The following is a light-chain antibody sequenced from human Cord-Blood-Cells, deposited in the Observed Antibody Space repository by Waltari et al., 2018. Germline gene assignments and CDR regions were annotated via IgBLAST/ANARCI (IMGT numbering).Light chain of an antibody. CDR3: SSYTSSSTWV. V-gene: IGLV2-14*01. CDR2: DVS. J-gene: IGLJ3*02. Sequence: QSALTQPASVSGSPGQSITISCTGHSSDVGGYNYVSWYQQHPGKAPKLMIYDVSKRPSGVSNRFSGSKSGNTASLTISGLQAEDEADYYCSSYTSSSTWVFGGGTKLTVL. CDR1: SSDVGGYNY.